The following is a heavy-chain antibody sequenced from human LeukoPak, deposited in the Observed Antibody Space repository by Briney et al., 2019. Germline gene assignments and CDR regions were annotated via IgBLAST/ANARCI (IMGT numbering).Heavy chain of an antibody. CDR1: GYTLTVYY. CDR3: AREGSGYTYGRGSYFDY. V-gene: IGHV1-2*06. D-gene: IGHD5-18*01. J-gene: IGHJ4*01. Sequence: EASVKVSCKASGYTLTVYYIHWVRQAPGQGLEWMGRINPNSGDTNFAQKFQGRVTRTRDTSISTAYMDLSGLRPDGTAVYYCAREGSGYTYGRGSYFDYWGHGILVTVSS. CDR2: INPNSGDT.